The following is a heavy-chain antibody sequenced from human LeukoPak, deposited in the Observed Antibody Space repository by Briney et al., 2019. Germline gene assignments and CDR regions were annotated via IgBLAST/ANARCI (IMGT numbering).Heavy chain of an antibody. J-gene: IGHJ4*02. CDR1: GFTFTSYA. CDR2: ISGSGGTT. Sequence: PGGSLRLSCAASGFTFTSYAMSWVRQAPGKGLEWVSTISGSGGTTYYADSVKGRFTISRNNSQNTLYLQMNSLRAEDTAVYYCAKRQNPRPLDYWGQGTLVTVSS. V-gene: IGHV3-23*01. CDR3: AKRQNPRPLDY.